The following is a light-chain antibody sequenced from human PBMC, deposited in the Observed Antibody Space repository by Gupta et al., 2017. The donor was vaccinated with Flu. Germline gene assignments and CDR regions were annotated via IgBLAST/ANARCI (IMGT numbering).Light chain of an antibody. CDR2: ENN. V-gene: IGLV1-51*01. Sequence: KVTIACSGSSSNIGNNYVSWYQQLPGTAPKLLIYENNKRPSGIPDRFSGSKSGTSATLDITGLQTGDEADYYCGTWDSSLSVYVFGTGTKVTVL. J-gene: IGLJ1*01. CDR1: SSNIGNNY. CDR3: GTWDSSLSVYV.